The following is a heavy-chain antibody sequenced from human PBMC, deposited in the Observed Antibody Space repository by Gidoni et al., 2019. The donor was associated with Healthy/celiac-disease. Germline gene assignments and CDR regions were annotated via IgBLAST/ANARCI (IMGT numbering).Heavy chain of an antibody. CDR1: GFTFSSYA. CDR2: ISYDGSNK. V-gene: IGHV3-30-3*01. J-gene: IGHJ3*02. CDR3: TRDLGVWTRGGLGGFDI. Sequence: QVQLVESGGGVVQPGRSLRLSCAASGFTFSSYAMHWVRQAPGKGLEWVAVISYDGSNKYYADSVKGRFTISRDNSKNTLYLQMNSLRAEDTAVYYCTRDLGVWTRGGLGGFDIWGQGTMVTVSS. D-gene: IGHD3-16*01.